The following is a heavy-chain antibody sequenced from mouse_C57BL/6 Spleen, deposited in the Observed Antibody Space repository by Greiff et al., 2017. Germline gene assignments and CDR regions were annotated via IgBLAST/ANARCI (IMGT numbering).Heavy chain of an antibody. Sequence: EVQLVESGEGLVKPGGSLKLSCAASGFTFSSYAMSWVRQTPEKRLEWVAYISSGGDYIYYADTVKGRFTISRDNARNTLYLQMSSLKSEDTAMYYCTSIYYYGSDWYFDVWGTGTTVTVSS. CDR3: TSIYYYGSDWYFDV. CDR1: GFTFSSYA. J-gene: IGHJ1*03. D-gene: IGHD1-1*01. CDR2: ISSGGDYI. V-gene: IGHV5-9-1*02.